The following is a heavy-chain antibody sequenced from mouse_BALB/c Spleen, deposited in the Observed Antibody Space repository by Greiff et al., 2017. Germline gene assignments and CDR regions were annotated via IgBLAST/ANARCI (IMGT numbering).Heavy chain of an antibody. J-gene: IGHJ3*01. Sequence: EVKLMESGGGLVKPGGSLKLSCAASGFTFSDYYMYWVRQTPEKRLEWVATISDGGSYTYYPDSVKGRFTISRDNAKNNLYLQMSSLKSEDTAMYYCARDESSGYGFAYWGQGTLVTVSA. CDR3: ARDESSGYGFAY. V-gene: IGHV5-4*02. CDR2: ISDGGSYT. CDR1: GFTFSDYY. D-gene: IGHD3-1*01.